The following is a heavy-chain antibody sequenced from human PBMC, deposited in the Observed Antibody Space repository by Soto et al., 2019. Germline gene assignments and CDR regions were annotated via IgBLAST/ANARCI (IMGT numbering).Heavy chain of an antibody. CDR2: IYSTAKT. CDR1: GGSVSRSDYY. J-gene: IGHJ4*02. D-gene: IGHD3-22*01. Sequence: PSETLSLTGTLSGGSVSRSDYYWSWIRQPQGKGLEWTGHIYSTAKTYYNPSLRSRLTISLDAPTNQFSLQLTSVTAADTALYYCPRGYYESSDYYVGSPIFDYLGQGTLVPVSS. CDR3: PRGYYESSDYYVGSPIFDY. V-gene: IGHV4-30-4*01.